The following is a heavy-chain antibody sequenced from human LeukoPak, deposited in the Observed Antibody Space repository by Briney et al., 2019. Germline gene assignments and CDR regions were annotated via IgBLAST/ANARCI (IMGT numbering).Heavy chain of an antibody. D-gene: IGHD2-15*01. V-gene: IGHV3-48*03. CDR3: ARDLVAATTPFFEY. CDR1: GFTFSSYE. Sequence: GGSLRLSCAASGFTFSSYEMNWVRQAPGKGLEWVSYISSSGSTIYYADSVKGRFTISRDNSKNTLYLQMNSLRAEDTAVYYCARDLVAATTPFFEYWGQGTLVTVSS. J-gene: IGHJ4*02. CDR2: ISSSGSTI.